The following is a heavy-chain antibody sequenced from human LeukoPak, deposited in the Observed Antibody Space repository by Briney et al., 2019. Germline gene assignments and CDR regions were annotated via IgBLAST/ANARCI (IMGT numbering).Heavy chain of an antibody. Sequence: PSETLSLTCTVSGGSISSYYWSWVRQPPGKGLEWIGYIYSSVSTNYNPSLQSRVTISPDTSKNQFSLRLSSVTAADTAVYYCARHGSGSSLDYFDYWGQGTLVTVSS. J-gene: IGHJ4*02. CDR2: IYSSVST. D-gene: IGHD1-26*01. V-gene: IGHV4-59*08. CDR3: ARHGSGSSLDYFDY. CDR1: GGSISSYY.